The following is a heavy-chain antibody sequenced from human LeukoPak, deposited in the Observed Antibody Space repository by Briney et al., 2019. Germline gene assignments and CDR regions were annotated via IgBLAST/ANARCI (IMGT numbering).Heavy chain of an antibody. CDR2: ISWNSGSI. Sequence: GGSLRLSCAASGFTFDDYAMHWVRQAPGKGLEWVSGISWNSGSIDYADSVKGRFTISRDNAKNSLYLQMNSLRAEDMALYYCAKASSNDAFDIWGQGTMVTVSS. J-gene: IGHJ3*02. D-gene: IGHD2-2*01. V-gene: IGHV3-9*03. CDR1: GFTFDDYA. CDR3: AKASSNDAFDI.